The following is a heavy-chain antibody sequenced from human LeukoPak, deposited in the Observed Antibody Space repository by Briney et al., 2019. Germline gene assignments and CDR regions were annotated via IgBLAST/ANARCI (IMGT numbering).Heavy chain of an antibody. V-gene: IGHV3-53*01. CDR3: ARDRYYYDSGSSGDAFDI. D-gene: IGHD3-10*01. Sequence: QPGGSLRLSCAASGFTVSSNYMSWVRQAPGKGLEWVSVIYSGGSTYYADSVKGRFTISRDISKNALYLQMNSLRAEDTAVYFCARDRYYYDSGSSGDAFDIWGQGTMVTVSS. J-gene: IGHJ3*02. CDR2: IYSGGST. CDR1: GFTVSSNY.